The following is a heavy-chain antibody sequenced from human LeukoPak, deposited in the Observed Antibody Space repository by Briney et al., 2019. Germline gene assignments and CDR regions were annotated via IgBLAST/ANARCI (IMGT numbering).Heavy chain of an antibody. J-gene: IGHJ4*02. D-gene: IGHD5-12*01. CDR1: GFTFSSYA. V-gene: IGHV3-30*04. Sequence: PGGSLRLSCAASGFTFSSYAMHWVRQAPGKGLEWVAVISYDGSNKYYADSVKGRFTISRDNSKNTLYLQMNSLRAEDTAVYYCARGSRGWLYYFDYWGQGTLVTVSS. CDR2: ISYDGSNK. CDR3: ARGSRGWLYYFDY.